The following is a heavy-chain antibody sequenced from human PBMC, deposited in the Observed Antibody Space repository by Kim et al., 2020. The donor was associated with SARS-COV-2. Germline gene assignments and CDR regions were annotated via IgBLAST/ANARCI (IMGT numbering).Heavy chain of an antibody. D-gene: IGHD2-2*01. CDR1: GFTFTNYV. V-gene: IGHV1-3*01. CDR2: INAGNGNT. Sequence: ASVKVSCKASGFTFTNYVIHWVRQAPGQRLEWMGWINAGNGNTKYSQKFQGRVTITRDSSASAAYMELSSLRSEDTAIYYCGRGEIGYCSSTTCSDAFEIWGQGTMVTVSS. J-gene: IGHJ3*02. CDR3: GRGEIGYCSSTTCSDAFEI.